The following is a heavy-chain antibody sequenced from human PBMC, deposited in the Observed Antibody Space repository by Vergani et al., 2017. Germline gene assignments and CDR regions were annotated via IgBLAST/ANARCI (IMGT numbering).Heavy chain of an antibody. D-gene: IGHD3-3*01. J-gene: IGHJ6*03. V-gene: IGHV3-7*01. Sequence: EVQLVESGGGLVQPGGSLRLSCAASGFTFSSYWMSWVRQAPGKGLEWVANIKQDGSEKYYVDSVKGRFTISRDNAKNSLYLQMNSLRAEDTAVYYCARGGYDFWSGYYPGDYYYYMDVWGKGTTVTVSS. CDR2: IKQDGSEK. CDR3: ARGGYDFWSGYYPGDYYYYMDV. CDR1: GFTFSSYW.